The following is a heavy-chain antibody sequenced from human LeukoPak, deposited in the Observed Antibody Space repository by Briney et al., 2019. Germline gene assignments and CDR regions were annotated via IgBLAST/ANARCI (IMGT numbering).Heavy chain of an antibody. CDR2: IWYDGSNK. CDR3: ARGYYGSGSYYMGNY. CDR1: GFTFSSYA. Sequence: GGSLRLSCAAPGFTFSSYAMHWVRQAPGKGLEGVAVIWYDGSNKYYADSVKGRFTISRDNSKNTLYLQMNSLRVEDSALYYCARGYYGSGSYYMGNYWGQGTLVTVSS. D-gene: IGHD3-10*01. V-gene: IGHV3-33*01. J-gene: IGHJ4*02.